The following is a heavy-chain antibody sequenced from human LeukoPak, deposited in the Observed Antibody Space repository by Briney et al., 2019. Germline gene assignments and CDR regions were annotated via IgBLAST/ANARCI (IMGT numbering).Heavy chain of an antibody. CDR3: ARARASYYDSNGYYQPYYFDS. CDR2: MNPNSGNT. CDR1: GYTFTSYD. D-gene: IGHD3-22*01. V-gene: IGHV1-8*03. Sequence: ASVKVSCKASGYTFTSYDINWVRQATGQGLEWMGRMNPNSGNTGNAQKFQGRVTITTNTSISTAYMELSSLRSEDTAVYYCARARASYYDSNGYYQPYYFDSWGQGTLVTVSS. J-gene: IGHJ4*02.